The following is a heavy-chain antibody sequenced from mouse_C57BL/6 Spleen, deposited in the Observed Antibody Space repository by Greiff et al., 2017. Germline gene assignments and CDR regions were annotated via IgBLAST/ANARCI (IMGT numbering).Heavy chain of an antibody. V-gene: IGHV1-15*01. CDR2: IDPETGGT. Sequence: VQLVESGAELVRPGASVTLSCKASGYTFTDYEMHWVKQTPVHGLEWIGAIDPETGGTAYNQKFKGKAILTADKSSSTAYMELRSLTSEDSALYYCTRGLFDYWGQGTTLTVSS. CDR1: GYTFTDYE. J-gene: IGHJ2*01. CDR3: TRGLFDY.